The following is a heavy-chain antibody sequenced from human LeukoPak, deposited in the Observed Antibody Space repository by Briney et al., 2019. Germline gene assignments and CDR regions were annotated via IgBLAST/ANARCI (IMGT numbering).Heavy chain of an antibody. D-gene: IGHD3-10*01. CDR3: ARDGIEYGSGSFYSIGIDV. CDR1: GYTFTGYY. CDR2: INPNSGGT. J-gene: IGHJ6*02. V-gene: IGHV1-2*02. Sequence: ASVKVSCKASGYTFTGYYMHWVRQAPGQGLEWMGWINPNSGGTNYAQKFQGRVTMTRDTSISTAYMELSRLRSDDTAVYYCARDGIEYGSGSFYSIGIDVWGQGTTVSVSS.